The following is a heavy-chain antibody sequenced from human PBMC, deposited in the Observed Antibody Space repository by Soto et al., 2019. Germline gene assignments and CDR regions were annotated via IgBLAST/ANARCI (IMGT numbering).Heavy chain of an antibody. D-gene: IGHD2-2*01. CDR1: GYSFTSYW. J-gene: IGHJ4*01. Sequence: PGESLKISCKGSGYSFTSYWIGWVRQMPGKGLEWMGIIYPGDSDTRYSPSFHGQVTISADKAISTAYLQWSSLKALDTAMYYCARFYCSRTSCYADGLNDYWGQGTVVSVSS. V-gene: IGHV5-51*01. CDR3: ARFYCSRTSCYADGLNDY. CDR2: IYPGDSDT.